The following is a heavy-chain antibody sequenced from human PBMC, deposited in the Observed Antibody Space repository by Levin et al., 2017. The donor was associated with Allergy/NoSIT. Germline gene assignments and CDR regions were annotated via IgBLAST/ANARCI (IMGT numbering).Heavy chain of an antibody. J-gene: IGHJ4*02. Sequence: QAGGSLRLSCAASGFSFSNYWMSWVRQAPGKGLEWVANIKQDGSERYYVDSVKGRFTISRDNAKNSLSLQMNSLGAEDTAVYYCARKRCSSTSCFLDYWGQGTLVTVSS. V-gene: IGHV3-7*01. CDR3: ARKRCSSTSCFLDY. D-gene: IGHD2-2*01. CDR1: GFSFSNYW. CDR2: IKQDGSER.